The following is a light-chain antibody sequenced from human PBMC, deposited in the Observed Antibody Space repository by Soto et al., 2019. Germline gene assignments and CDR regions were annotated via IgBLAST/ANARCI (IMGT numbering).Light chain of an antibody. CDR2: AAS. CDR3: QQYNDYPLT. CDR1: QSISTW. J-gene: IGKJ5*01. Sequence: DIQMTQSPSSLSASVGDRVTITCRASQSISTWLVWYQQKPEKAPKSLIYAASSLRSGVPSRFSGSGSGTEFTLTISSLQPEDFATYYCQQYNDYPLTFGQGTRLEIK. V-gene: IGKV1D-16*01.